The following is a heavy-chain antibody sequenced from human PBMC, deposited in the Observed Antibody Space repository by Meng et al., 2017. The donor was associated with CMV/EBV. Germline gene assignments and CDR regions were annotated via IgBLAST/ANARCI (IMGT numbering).Heavy chain of an antibody. D-gene: IGHD2-2*01. CDR1: GYTFTSYD. CDR2: MNPNSGNT. CDR3: ARGPISPQYCSSTSCRYWFDP. J-gene: IGHJ5*02. Sequence: ASVKVSCKASGYTFTSYDINWVRQATGQGLEWMGWMNPNSGNTGYAQKFQGRVTITRNTSISTAYMELSSLRSEDTAVYYCARGPISPQYCSSTSCRYWFDPWGQGTLVTVSS. V-gene: IGHV1-8*03.